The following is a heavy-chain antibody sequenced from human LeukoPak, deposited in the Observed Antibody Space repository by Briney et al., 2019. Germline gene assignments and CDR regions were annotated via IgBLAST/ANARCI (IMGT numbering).Heavy chain of an antibody. Sequence: SVKVSCKASGGTFSSYAISWVRQAPGQGLEWMGRIIPILGIANYAQKFQGRVTITADKSTSTAYMELRSLRSEDTAVYYCAWVPMDSSGSGDYWGQGTLVTVSS. J-gene: IGHJ4*02. V-gene: IGHV1-69*04. CDR2: IIPILGIA. CDR1: GGTFSSYA. CDR3: AWVPMDSSGSGDY. D-gene: IGHD3-22*01.